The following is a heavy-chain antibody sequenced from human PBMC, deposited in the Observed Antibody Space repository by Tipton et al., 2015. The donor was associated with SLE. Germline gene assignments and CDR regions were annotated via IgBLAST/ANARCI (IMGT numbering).Heavy chain of an antibody. J-gene: IGHJ4*02. Sequence: TLSLTCTVSGGSISSHYWSWIRQPPGKGLEWIGYIYYSGSTNYNPSRKSRVTISVDTSKNQFSLKLSSVTAADTAVYYCARGGRFLEWLTYWGQGTLVTVSS. CDR2: IYYSGST. CDR3: ARGGRFLEWLTY. V-gene: IGHV4-59*11. CDR1: GGSISSHY. D-gene: IGHD3-3*01.